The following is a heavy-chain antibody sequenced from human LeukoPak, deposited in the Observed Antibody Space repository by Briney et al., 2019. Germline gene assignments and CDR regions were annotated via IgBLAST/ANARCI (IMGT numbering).Heavy chain of an antibody. CDR1: GESFSGYY. D-gene: IGHD5-12*01. Sequence: SETLSLTCAVYGESFSGYYWTWIRQPPGKGLEWIGEINHSRTTNYNPSLKSRVTISADTSKNQFSLKMRSVTAADTAVYYCARARGTVAIDYWGQGTPVTISS. CDR3: ARARGTVAIDY. J-gene: IGHJ4*02. V-gene: IGHV4-34*01. CDR2: INHSRTT.